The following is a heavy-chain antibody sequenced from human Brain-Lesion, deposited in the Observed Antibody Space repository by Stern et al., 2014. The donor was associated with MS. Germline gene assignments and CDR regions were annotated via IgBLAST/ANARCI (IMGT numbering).Heavy chain of an antibody. CDR1: GYTLTELS. CDR2: FDSEEGET. D-gene: IGHD1-26*01. J-gene: IGHJ4*02. CDR3: ATLSPGAGGNYYRHFDY. Sequence: QVQLLESGAEVKKPGASVKVSCKVSGYTLTELSMTWVRQAPRKGLAWMGGFDSEEGETIYAQKFQGRVTMTEDTSTDTAYMELSSLRSEDTAVYYCATLSPGAGGNYYRHFDYWGQGTLVTVSS. V-gene: IGHV1-24*01.